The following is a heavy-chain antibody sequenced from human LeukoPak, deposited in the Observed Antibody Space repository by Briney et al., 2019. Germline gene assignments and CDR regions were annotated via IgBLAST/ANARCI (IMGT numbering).Heavy chain of an antibody. CDR1: GFTFSSYS. J-gene: IGHJ4*02. V-gene: IGHV3-21*04. CDR3: ARSVYDTSNFDY. Sequence: SGGSLRLSCAASGFTFSSYSMNWVRQAPGKGLEWVSSISSSSSYIYYADSVKGRFTISRDNAKNSLYLQMNSLRAEDTAVYYCARSVYDTSNFDYWGQGTLVTVSS. D-gene: IGHD3-22*01. CDR2: ISSSSSYI.